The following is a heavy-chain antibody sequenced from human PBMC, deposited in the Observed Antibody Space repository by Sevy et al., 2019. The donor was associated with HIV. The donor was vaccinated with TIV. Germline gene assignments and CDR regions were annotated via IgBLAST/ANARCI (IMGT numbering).Heavy chain of an antibody. J-gene: IGHJ6*03. Sequence: SETLSLTCSVTGGSIRRGDYFWGWIRQSPGKGLEWIGSITDSGSTYYNPSLKSRVTMSVDTSKNQFSLKLSSVTAADTAVHDGARLRGGYGNGWFYYYMDVWGKGTTVTVSS. V-gene: IGHV4-39*01. CDR2: ITDSGST. D-gene: IGHD3-10*01. CDR3: ARLRGGYGNGWFYYYMDV. CDR1: GGSIRRGDYF.